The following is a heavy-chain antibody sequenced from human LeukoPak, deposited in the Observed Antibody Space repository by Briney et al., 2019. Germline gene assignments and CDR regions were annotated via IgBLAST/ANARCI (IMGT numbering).Heavy chain of an antibody. V-gene: IGHV3-23*01. CDR2: ISGSGGST. CDR3: AKDSSHGVYYFDY. Sequence: GGPLRLSCAASGFTFSSYAMSWVRQAPGKGLEWVSAISGSGGSTYYADSVKGRFTISRDNSKNTLYLQMNSLRAEDTAVYYCAKDSSHGVYYFDYWGQGTLVTVSS. D-gene: IGHD6-6*01. J-gene: IGHJ4*02. CDR1: GFTFSSYA.